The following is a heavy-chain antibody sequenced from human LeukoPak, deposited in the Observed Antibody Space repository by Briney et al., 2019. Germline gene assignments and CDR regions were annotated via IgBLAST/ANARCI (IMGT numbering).Heavy chain of an antibody. V-gene: IGHV3-49*04. D-gene: IGHD5-24*01. CDR2: IRSKAYGGTT. Sequence: QPGGSLRLSCAASGFTVSSNYMSWVRQAPGKGLEWVGFIRSKAYGGTTEHAASVKGRFTISRDDSKSIAYLQMNSLKTEDTAVYYCTRERARRLQLTYDYWGQGTLVTVSS. J-gene: IGHJ4*02. CDR1: GFTVSSNY. CDR3: TRERARRLQLTYDY.